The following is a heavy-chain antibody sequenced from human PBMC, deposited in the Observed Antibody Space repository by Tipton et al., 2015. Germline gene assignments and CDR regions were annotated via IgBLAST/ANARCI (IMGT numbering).Heavy chain of an antibody. D-gene: IGHD3-3*01. CDR2: VRSHGNT. J-gene: IGHJ5*02. Sequence: LRLSCTVSGGSISGYYWNWIRQPPGKGLEWIGCVRSHGNTDYNPSLKSRVTISLDTSKNHFSLNLIAVTAADTAMYYCTRDQVVRFYAWHDGFDPWGQGTLVTVSS. V-gene: IGHV4-59*01. CDR1: GGSISGYY. CDR3: TRDQVVRFYAWHDGFDP.